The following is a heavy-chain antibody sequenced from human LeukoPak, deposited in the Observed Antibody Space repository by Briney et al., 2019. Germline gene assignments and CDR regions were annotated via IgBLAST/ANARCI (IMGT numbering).Heavy chain of an antibody. Sequence: KPSETLSLTCTVSGGSISSYYWSWIRQPPGKGLEWIGYIYTSGSTNYNPSLKSRVTISVDTSKNQFSLKLSSVTAADTAVYYCARRNYGSYYYYIDVWGKGTTVTVSS. V-gene: IGHV4-4*09. D-gene: IGHD3-10*01. J-gene: IGHJ6*03. CDR1: GGSISSYY. CDR2: IYTSGST. CDR3: ARRNYGSYYYYIDV.